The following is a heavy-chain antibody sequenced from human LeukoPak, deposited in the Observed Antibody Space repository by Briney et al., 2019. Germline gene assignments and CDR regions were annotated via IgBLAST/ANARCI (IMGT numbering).Heavy chain of an antibody. CDR3: ARQRRTGDYYYGMDV. CDR2: IYPGDSDT. Sequence: GESLKISCKGSGYSFTSYWIGWVRQMPGKGLEWMGIIYPGDSDTRYSPSFQGQVTISADKSISTAYLQWSSLKASDTAMYYCARQRRTGDYYYGMDVWGQGTTVTVSS. J-gene: IGHJ6*02. V-gene: IGHV5-51*01. D-gene: IGHD1-14*01. CDR1: GYSFTSYW.